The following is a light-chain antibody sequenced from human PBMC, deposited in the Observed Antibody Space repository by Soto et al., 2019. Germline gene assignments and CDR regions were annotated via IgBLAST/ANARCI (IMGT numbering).Light chain of an antibody. CDR1: NIGSKS. J-gene: IGLJ1*01. CDR3: QVWDSSSDHLYV. Sequence: SYELTQPPSVSVAPGKTARITCGGNNIGSKSVHWYQQKPGQAPVLVIYYDSDRPSGIPERFSGSNSGNTATLTISRVEAGDEADYYCQVWDSSSDHLYVFGTGTNVTV. CDR2: YDS. V-gene: IGLV3-21*04.